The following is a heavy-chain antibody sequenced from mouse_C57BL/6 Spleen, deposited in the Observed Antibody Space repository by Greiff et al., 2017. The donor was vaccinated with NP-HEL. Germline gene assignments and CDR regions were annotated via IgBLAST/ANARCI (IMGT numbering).Heavy chain of an antibody. CDR2: INPGSGGT. Sequence: VQLQESGAELVRPGTSVKVSCKASGYAFTNYLIEWVKQRPGQGLEWIGVINPGSGGTNYNEKFKGKATLTADKSSSTAYMQLSSLTSEDSAVYFCAREAYDYDGLYAMDYWGQGTSVTVSS. J-gene: IGHJ4*01. D-gene: IGHD2-4*01. V-gene: IGHV1-54*01. CDR3: AREAYDYDGLYAMDY. CDR1: GYAFTNYL.